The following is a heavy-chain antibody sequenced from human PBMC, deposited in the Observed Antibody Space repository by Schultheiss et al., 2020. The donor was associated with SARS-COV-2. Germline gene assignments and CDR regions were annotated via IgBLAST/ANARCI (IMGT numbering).Heavy chain of an antibody. CDR2: IFHSGNT. Sequence: SETLSLTCTVSGYSISSGYYWGWIRQPPGKGLEWIANIFHSGNTYYNPSLKSRVSIAVDTSKNQFSLKLTSVTASDSAVYYCARTGPPFDGDYNWFDPWGQGALVTVSS. V-gene: IGHV4-38-2*02. D-gene: IGHD4-17*01. CDR1: GYSISSGYY. CDR3: ARTGPPFDGDYNWFDP. J-gene: IGHJ5*02.